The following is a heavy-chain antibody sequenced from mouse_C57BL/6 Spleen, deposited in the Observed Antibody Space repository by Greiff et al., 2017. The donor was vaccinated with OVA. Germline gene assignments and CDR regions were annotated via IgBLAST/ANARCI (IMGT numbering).Heavy chain of an antibody. CDR3: ARCYGNLYAMDY. CDR2: IYPGSGST. V-gene: IGHV1-55*01. CDR1: GYTFTSYW. D-gene: IGHD2-1*01. Sequence: QVQLKESGAELVKPGASVKMSCKASGYTFTSYWITWVKQRPGQGLEWIGDIYPGSGSTNYNEKFKSKATLTVDTSSSTAYMQLSSLTSEDSAVYYCARCYGNLYAMDYWGQGTSVTVSS. J-gene: IGHJ4*01.